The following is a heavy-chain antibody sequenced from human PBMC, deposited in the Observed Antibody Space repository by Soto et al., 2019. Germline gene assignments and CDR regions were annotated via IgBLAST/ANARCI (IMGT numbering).Heavy chain of an antibody. CDR2: INPILSMS. CDR3: ATSYGSGYRAFDS. V-gene: IGHV1-69*02. D-gene: IGHD3-10*01. CDR1: GDTFNFYS. Sequence: QVQLVQSGADVQRPGSSVRVSCKASGDTFNFYSINWVRQAPGLGLQWMGRINPILSMSNYAPRFQGRVTXTXDXXTSTAYMELSSLRSEDTAMYYCATSYGSGYRAFDSWGQGALVTVS. J-gene: IGHJ4*02.